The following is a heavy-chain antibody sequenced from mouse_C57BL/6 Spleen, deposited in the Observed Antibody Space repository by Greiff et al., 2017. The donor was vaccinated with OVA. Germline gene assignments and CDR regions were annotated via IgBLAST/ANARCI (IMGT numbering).Heavy chain of an antibody. V-gene: IGHV5-17*01. J-gene: IGHJ2*01. CDR3: ARRCPTRFDY. CDR2: ISSGSSTI. D-gene: IGHD6-1*01. CDR1: GFTFSDYG. Sequence: EVQVVESGGGLVKPGGSLKLSCAASGFTFSDYGMHWVRQAPEKGLEWVAYISSGSSTIYYTDTVKGRFTISRDNAKNNLFLQMTSLRSVDTAMYDCARRCPTRFDYWGQGTTLTVSS.